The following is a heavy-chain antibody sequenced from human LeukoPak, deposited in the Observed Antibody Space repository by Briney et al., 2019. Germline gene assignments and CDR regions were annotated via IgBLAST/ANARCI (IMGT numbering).Heavy chain of an antibody. CDR3: ARGTSLDY. CDR2: ISGSSSTI. J-gene: IGHJ4*02. CDR1: GFTFTIYS. Sequence: QTGGSLRLSCAASGFTFTIYSMTWVRQAPGEGLEWVSYISGSSSTIYYADSLKGRFTISRDNARNSLYLQMNNLRAEDTAVYYCARGTSLDYWGQGTLVTVSS. V-gene: IGHV3-48*01. D-gene: IGHD1/OR15-1a*01.